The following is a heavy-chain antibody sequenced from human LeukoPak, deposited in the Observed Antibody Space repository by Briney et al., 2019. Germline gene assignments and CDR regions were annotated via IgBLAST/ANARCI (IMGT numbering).Heavy chain of an antibody. D-gene: IGHD6-13*01. CDR1: GFSVSNNY. Sequence: PGGSLRLSCVASGFSVSNNYMSWVRQAPGKGLECVSVIYTGGGTYYADSLKGRFTISRDNSKNTLYLQMNSLRAEDTAVYYCARMNRGGYRSWYPFDYWGQGTLVTVSS. V-gene: IGHV3-53*01. J-gene: IGHJ4*02. CDR2: IYTGGGT. CDR3: ARMNRGGYRSWYPFDY.